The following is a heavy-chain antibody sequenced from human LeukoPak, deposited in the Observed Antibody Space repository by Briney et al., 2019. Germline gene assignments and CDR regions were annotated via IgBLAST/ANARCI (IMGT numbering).Heavy chain of an antibody. CDR1: GFTFSSYA. CDR3: ARVLGRNYGSGSYIGMDV. J-gene: IGHJ6*02. Sequence: GGSLRLSCVASGFTFSSYAMSWVRQAPGKGLEWVAVIWYDGSNKNYADSVKGRFTISRDNSKNTLYLQMNSLRAEDTAVYYCARVLGRNYGSGSYIGMDVWGQGTTVTVSS. D-gene: IGHD3-10*01. V-gene: IGHV3-33*08. CDR2: IWYDGSNK.